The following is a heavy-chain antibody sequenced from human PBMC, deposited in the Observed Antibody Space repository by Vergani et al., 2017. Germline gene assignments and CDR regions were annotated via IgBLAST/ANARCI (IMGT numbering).Heavy chain of an antibody. CDR1: GGTFSSYT. D-gene: IGHD6-6*01. J-gene: IGHJ6*03. V-gene: IGHV1-69*08. Sequence: QVQLVQSGAEVKKPGSSVKVSCKASGGTFSSYTISWVRQAPGQGLEWMGRIIPILGIANYAQKFQGRVTITADKSTSTAYMELSSLRSEDTAVYYCARDVSLQSMAAPVYYVDVWGKGTTVTVSS. CDR2: IIPILGIA. CDR3: ARDVSLQSMAAPVYYVDV.